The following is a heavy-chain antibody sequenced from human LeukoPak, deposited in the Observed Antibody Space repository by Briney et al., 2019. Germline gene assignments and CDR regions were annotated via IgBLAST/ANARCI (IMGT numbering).Heavy chain of an antibody. Sequence: PGGSLRLSCAASGFTFSGSAMHWVRQAPGKGLEWVANIKQDGSEKHYVDSVTGRFTISRDNTKNSLYLQMNSLRADDTAVYYCARDLAGPPQEAFDIWGQGTMVTVSS. CDR1: GFTFSGSA. CDR2: IKQDGSEK. CDR3: ARDLAGPPQEAFDI. V-gene: IGHV3-7*01. J-gene: IGHJ3*02.